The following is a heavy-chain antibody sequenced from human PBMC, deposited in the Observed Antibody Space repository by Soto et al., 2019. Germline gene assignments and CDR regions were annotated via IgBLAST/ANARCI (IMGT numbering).Heavy chain of an antibody. Sequence: GGSLRLSCAASGFTVSSNYMSWVRQAPGKGLEWVSVIYSGGSTYYADSVKGRFTISRDNSKNTLYLQMNSLRAEDTAVYYCARYYGSANIDYWGQGTLVTVSS. CDR1: GFTVSSNY. CDR3: ARYYGSANIDY. V-gene: IGHV3-53*01. CDR2: IYSGGST. D-gene: IGHD3-10*01. J-gene: IGHJ4*02.